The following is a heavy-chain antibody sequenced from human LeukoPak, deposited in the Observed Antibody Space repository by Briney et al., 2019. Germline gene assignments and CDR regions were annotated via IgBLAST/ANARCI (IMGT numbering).Heavy chain of an antibody. J-gene: IGHJ4*02. CDR3: ARRLSGSYLGGFDY. V-gene: IGHV5-51*01. CDR2: IYPGDSDS. CDR1: GYSFTSYW. Sequence: GALKISFQGSGYSFTSYWIGWVRQMPGKGMEGMGIIYPGDSDSRYSPSFQGQVTISADKSISTAYLQCSSLNASDTAMYYCARRLSGSYLGGFDYWGQGTLVTVSS. D-gene: IGHD1-26*01.